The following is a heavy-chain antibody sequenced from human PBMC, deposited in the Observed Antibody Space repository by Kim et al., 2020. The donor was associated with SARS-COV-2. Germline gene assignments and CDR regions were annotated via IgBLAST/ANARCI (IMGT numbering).Heavy chain of an antibody. CDR2: IKQDGSEK. CDR1: GFTFSSYW. CDR3: ARGMYTIRYFDWLPLGMDV. D-gene: IGHD3-9*01. V-gene: IGHV3-7*03. Sequence: GGSLRLSCAASGFTFSSYWMSWVRQAPGKGLEWVANIKQDGSEKYYVDSVKGRFTISRDNAKNSLYLQMNSLRAEDTAVYYCARGMYTIRYFDWLPLGMDVWGQGTTVTVSS. J-gene: IGHJ6*02.